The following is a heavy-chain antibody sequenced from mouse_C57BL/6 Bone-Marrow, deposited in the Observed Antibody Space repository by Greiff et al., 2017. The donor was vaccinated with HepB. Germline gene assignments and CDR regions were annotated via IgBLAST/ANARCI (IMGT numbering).Heavy chain of an antibody. J-gene: IGHJ1*03. CDR3: ARRAVVDWYFDV. CDR2: IHPNSGST. V-gene: IGHV1-64*01. D-gene: IGHD1-1*01. Sequence: VQLQQPGAELVKPGASVKLSCKASGYTFTSYWMHWVKQRPGQGLEWIGMIHPNSGSTNYNEKFKSKATLTVGKSSSTAYMQLSSLTSEDSAVYYCARRAVVDWYFDVWGTGTTVTVSS. CDR1: GYTFTSYW.